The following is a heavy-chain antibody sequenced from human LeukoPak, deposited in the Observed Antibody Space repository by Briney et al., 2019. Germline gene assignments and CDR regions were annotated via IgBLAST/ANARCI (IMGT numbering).Heavy chain of an antibody. Sequence: GASVKVSCKASGGTFSSYAISWVRQAPGQGLEWMGRIIPIFGIANYAQKFQGRVTITADKSTSTAYMELSSLRSEDTAVYYCATSLQDIVVVSAILDYWGQGTLVTVSS. J-gene: IGHJ4*02. CDR1: GGTFSSYA. CDR3: ATSLQDIVVVSAILDY. CDR2: IIPIFGIA. V-gene: IGHV1-69*04. D-gene: IGHD2-2*01.